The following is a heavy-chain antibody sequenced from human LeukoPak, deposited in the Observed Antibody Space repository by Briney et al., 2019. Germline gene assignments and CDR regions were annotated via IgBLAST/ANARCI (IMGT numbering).Heavy chain of an antibody. CDR1: GFTFSDYY. V-gene: IGHV3-11*06. D-gene: IGHD3-10*01. J-gene: IGHJ3*02. Sequence: GRSLRLSCAASGFTFSDYYMSWIRQAPGKGLEWVSYISSSSSYTNYADSVKGRFTISRDNAKNSLYLQMNSLRAEDTAVYYCARDTKATMVRGTAFDIWGQGTMVTVSS. CDR2: ISSSSSYT. CDR3: ARDTKATMVRGTAFDI.